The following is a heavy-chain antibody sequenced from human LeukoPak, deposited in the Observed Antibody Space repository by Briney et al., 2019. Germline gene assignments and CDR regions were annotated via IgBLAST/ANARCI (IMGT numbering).Heavy chain of an antibody. CDR3: ARGAADYYGSGSYYRGAFDI. V-gene: IGHV3-53*01. D-gene: IGHD3-10*01. CDR1: GFTVSSNY. Sequence: GGSLRLSCAASGFTVSSNYMSWVRQAPGKGLEWVSVIYSGGSTYYADSVKGRFTISRDNSKNTLYLQMNSLRAEDTAVYYCARGAADYYGSGSYYRGAFDIWGQGTMVTVSS. J-gene: IGHJ3*02. CDR2: IYSGGST.